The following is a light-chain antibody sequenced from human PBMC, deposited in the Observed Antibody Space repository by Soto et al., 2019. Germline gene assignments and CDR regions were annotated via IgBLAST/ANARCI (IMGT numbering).Light chain of an antibody. CDR2: DVS. V-gene: IGLV2-11*01. Sequence: QSVLTQPRSVSGSPGQSVTISCTGTSSDVGGYNFVSWYQQHQGKAPKLMIYDVSKRPSGVPDRFSGSKSGNTASLTISGLQSEDEADYYCCSYAGSYTWVFGTGTKVTVL. J-gene: IGLJ1*01. CDR1: SSDVGGYNF. CDR3: CSYAGSYTWV.